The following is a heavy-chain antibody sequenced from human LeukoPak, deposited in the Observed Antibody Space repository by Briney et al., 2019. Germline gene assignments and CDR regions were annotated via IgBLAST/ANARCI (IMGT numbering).Heavy chain of an antibody. CDR3: ARGFRIVVVPAAIGYWFDP. J-gene: IGHJ5*02. D-gene: IGHD2-2*02. V-gene: IGHV1-8*03. CDR1: GYTFTSYD. CDR2: MNPTSGNT. Sequence: GASVKVSCKASGYTFTSYDINWVRQATGQGLEWMGWMNPTSGNTGYAQKFQGRVTITRNTSISTAYMELSSLRSEDTAVYYCARGFRIVVVPAAIGYWFDPWGQGTLVTVSS.